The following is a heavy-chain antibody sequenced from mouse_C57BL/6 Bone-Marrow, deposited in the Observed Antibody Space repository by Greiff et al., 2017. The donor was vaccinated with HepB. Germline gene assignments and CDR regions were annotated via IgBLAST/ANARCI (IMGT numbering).Heavy chain of an antibody. CDR1: GYPFTLYW. CDR3: AISPDGYYGDY. V-gene: IGHV1-74*01. CDR2: FHLSDSDT. J-gene: IGHJ2*01. Sequence: VQLPQPGAELVKPGASVNVSCKASGYPFTLYWTHWVKQRPGQGLEWIGKFHLSDSDTNYNQKFKGKATLTVDKSSSTAYMQLSSLTSEDSAVYYCAISPDGYYGDYWGQGTTLTVSS. D-gene: IGHD2-3*01.